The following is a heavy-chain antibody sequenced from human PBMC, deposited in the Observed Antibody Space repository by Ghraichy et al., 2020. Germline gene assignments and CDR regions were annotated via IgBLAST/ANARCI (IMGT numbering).Heavy chain of an antibody. CDR3: GSGLLNRVVTTSSNVNDH. CDR1: GITFSSYS. CDR2: IDSRGFNT. V-gene: IGHV3-21*06. D-gene: IGHD1-1*01. J-gene: IGHJ4*02. Sequence: GGSLRLSCEASGITFSSYSMNWVRQAPGKGLEWVSSIDSRGFNTYYGDSVKGRFTISRDNAKNLLFLQMDSLRAEDTAVYFCGSGLLNRVVTTSSNVNDHWGQGTLVTVSS.